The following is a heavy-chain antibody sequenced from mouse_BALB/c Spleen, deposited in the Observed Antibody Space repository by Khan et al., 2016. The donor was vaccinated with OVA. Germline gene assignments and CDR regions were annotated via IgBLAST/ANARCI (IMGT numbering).Heavy chain of an antibody. J-gene: IGHJ3*01. V-gene: IGHV1-77*01. CDR3: ARRNYFGYTFAY. CDR1: GYTFTGFY. D-gene: IGHD1-2*01. CDR2: ISPGSGST. Sequence: QVQLQQSGTELARPGASVNLSCKASGYTFTGFYINWVKQRSGQGLEWIGEISPGSGSTYYNEKFKGKATLTADKSSSTAYMQLSSLTSEAYAVYFCARRNYFGYTFAYWGQGTLVTVSA.